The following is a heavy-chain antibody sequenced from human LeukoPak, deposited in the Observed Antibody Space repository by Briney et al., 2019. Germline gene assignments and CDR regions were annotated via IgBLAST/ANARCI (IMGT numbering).Heavy chain of an antibody. D-gene: IGHD6-13*01. Sequence: ASVKVSCKCTGDSVTSSYMHWVRQAPGQGLEWMGWINPNSGGTNYAQKFQGRVTMTRDTSISKAYMELSRLRSDDTDVYYYASARRWWAIAAAVLPDYWGQGTLVTVSS. CDR1: GDSVTSSY. V-gene: IGHV1-2*02. J-gene: IGHJ4*02. CDR2: INPNSGGT. CDR3: ASARRWWAIAAAVLPDY.